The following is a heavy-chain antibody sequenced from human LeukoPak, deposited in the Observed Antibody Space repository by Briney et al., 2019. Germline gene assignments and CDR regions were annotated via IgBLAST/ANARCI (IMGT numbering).Heavy chain of an antibody. CDR2: ISGSGGST. V-gene: IGHV3-23*01. J-gene: IGHJ4*02. D-gene: IGHD2-15*01. CDR1: GFTFSSYG. CDR3: AKTLVELLLGFDY. Sequence: PGGSLRLSCAASGFTFSSYGMHWVRQAPGKGLEWVSAISGSGGSTYYADSVKGRFTISRDNSKNTLYLQMNSLRAEDTAVYYCAKTLVELLLGFDYWGQGTLVTVSS.